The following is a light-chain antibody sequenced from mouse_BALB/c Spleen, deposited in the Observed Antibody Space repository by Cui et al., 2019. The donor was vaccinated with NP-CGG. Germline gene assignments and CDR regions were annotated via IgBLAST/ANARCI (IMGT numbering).Light chain of an antibody. J-gene: IGLJ1*01. V-gene: IGLV1*01. CDR2: GTN. Sequence: QVVVTEESALTTSPGETVTLTRRSSTGAVTTSNYANWVQEKPDHLFTGLIGGTNNRVPGVPARFSGSLIGDKAALTITGAQTEDEAIYFCALWYSNHWVFGGGTKLTVL. CDR1: TGAVTTSNY. CDR3: ALWYSNHWV.